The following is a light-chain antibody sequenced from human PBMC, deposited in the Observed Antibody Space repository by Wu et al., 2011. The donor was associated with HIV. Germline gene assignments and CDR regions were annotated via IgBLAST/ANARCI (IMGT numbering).Light chain of an antibody. Sequence: EMVLTQSPATLSVSPGERATLSCRTSQSVNNKLAWYQQRPGQAPRLLIYGAFLRATGIPARFSGSGSGTDFTLTINSMQSEDFAVYYCQQYDNWPPWTFGKGPRWKSN. V-gene: IGKV3-15*01. CDR3: QQYDNWPPWT. J-gene: IGKJ1*01. CDR1: QSVNNK. CDR2: GAF.